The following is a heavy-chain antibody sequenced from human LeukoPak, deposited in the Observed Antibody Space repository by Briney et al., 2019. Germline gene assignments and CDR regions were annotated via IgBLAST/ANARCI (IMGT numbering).Heavy chain of an antibody. CDR3: AKAGGFSGSYD. V-gene: IGHV3-43D*03. D-gene: IGHD1-26*01. J-gene: IGHJ4*02. CDR2: ITWDGGSS. Sequence: LPGGSLRLSCAASGFTFDAYAMHWVRQAPGKGLEWVSLITWDGGSSHYADSVKGRFTISRDNSKNSLYLQMNSLRAEDTAVYYCAKAGGFSGSYDWGQGTLVTVSS. CDR1: GFTFDAYA.